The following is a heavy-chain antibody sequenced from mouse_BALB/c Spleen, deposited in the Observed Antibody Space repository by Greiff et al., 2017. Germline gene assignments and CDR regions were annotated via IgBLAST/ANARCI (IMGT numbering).Heavy chain of an antibody. CDR1: GFNIKDYY. CDR3: ARLALYYAMDY. Sequence: EVQVVESGAELVRPGALVKLSCKASGFNIKDYYMHWVKQRPEQGLEWIGWIDPENGNTIYDPKFQGKASITADTSSNTAYLQLSSLTSEDTAVYYCARLALYYAMDYWGQGTSVTVSS. V-gene: IGHV14-1*02. CDR2: IDPENGNT. J-gene: IGHJ4*01.